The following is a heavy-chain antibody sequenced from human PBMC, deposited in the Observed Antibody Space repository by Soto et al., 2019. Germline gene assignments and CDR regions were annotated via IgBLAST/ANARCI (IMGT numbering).Heavy chain of an antibody. J-gene: IGHJ6*02. Sequence: QVQLVQSGAEVKKPGASVKVPCKASGYTFTSYAMHWVRQAPGQRLEWMGWINAGNGNTKYSQKFQGRVTITRDASASTAYMELRSLRSEDTAVYYCARHSPVYYGMDVWGQGTTATVSS. D-gene: IGHD4-4*01. V-gene: IGHV1-3*01. CDR2: INAGNGNT. CDR1: GYTFTSYA. CDR3: ARHSPVYYGMDV.